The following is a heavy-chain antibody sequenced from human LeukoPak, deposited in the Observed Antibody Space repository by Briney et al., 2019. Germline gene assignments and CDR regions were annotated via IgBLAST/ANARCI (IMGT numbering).Heavy chain of an antibody. D-gene: IGHD3-10*01. Sequence: GGSLRLSCAASGFTFSSYAMSWVRQAPGKGLEWVSAISGSGGSTYYADSVKGRFTISRDNSKNTLYLQMSSLRAEDTAVYYCAKDVRGYYYYMDVWGKGTTVTVSS. CDR3: AKDVRGYYYYMDV. CDR2: ISGSGGST. CDR1: GFTFSSYA. J-gene: IGHJ6*03. V-gene: IGHV3-23*01.